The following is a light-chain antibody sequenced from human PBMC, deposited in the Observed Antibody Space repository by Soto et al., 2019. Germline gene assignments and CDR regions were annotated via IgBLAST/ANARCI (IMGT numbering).Light chain of an antibody. V-gene: IGLV2-14*01. CDR2: EVS. CDR1: RSDVGGYNY. CDR3: NSYTSTSSWV. Sequence: QSALSQPASVAGSPGQSITISCTGTRSDVGGYNYVSWYQQHPGKAPKLMIYEVSNRPSGVSNRFSGSKSGNTASLTISGLQAEDEADYYCNSYTSTSSWVLGGGTKLTVL. J-gene: IGLJ3*02.